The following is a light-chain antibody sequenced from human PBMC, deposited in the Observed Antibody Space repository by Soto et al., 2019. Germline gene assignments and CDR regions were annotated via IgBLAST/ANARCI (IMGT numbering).Light chain of an antibody. V-gene: IGLV1-40*01. Sequence: QSVLTQPPSVSGAPGQRVTISCTGSSSNIGAGYDVHWYQQLPGTAPKLLIYGNNNRPSGVPYRFSGSKSGTSASLAITGLQAEDEADYYCQSYDSSLSGYVFGTGTKRTVL. CDR1: SSNIGAGYD. CDR2: GNN. J-gene: IGLJ1*01. CDR3: QSYDSSLSGYV.